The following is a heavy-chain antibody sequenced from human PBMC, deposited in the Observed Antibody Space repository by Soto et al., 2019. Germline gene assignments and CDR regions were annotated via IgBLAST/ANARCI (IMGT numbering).Heavy chain of an antibody. Sequence: ASVKVSCKASGYTFTSYGISWVRQAPGQGLEWMGWISAYNGNTNYAQKLQGRVTMTTDTSTSTADMELRSLRSDDTAVYYCAVSQEAAYCSGGSCYYPEWYYGKDVWGQGTTVTVSS. V-gene: IGHV1-18*01. CDR2: ISAYNGNT. J-gene: IGHJ6*02. CDR3: AVSQEAAYCSGGSCYYPEWYYGKDV. D-gene: IGHD2-15*01. CDR1: GYTFTSYG.